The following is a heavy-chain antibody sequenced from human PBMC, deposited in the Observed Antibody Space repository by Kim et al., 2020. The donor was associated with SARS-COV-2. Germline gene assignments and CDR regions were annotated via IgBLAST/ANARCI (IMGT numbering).Heavy chain of an antibody. CDR1: GGSVTIYY. CDR3: ARLVGPYYFDY. V-gene: IGHV4-59*02. Sequence: SETLSLTCSVSGGSVTIYYYAWIRQSPEKGLEWIGYIYYTGITKYNPSLNSRVTMSVDTSKNQFSLKLSSVTAADTAVYYCARLVGPYYFDYWGQGTLVSVPS. J-gene: IGHJ4*02. CDR2: IYYTGIT.